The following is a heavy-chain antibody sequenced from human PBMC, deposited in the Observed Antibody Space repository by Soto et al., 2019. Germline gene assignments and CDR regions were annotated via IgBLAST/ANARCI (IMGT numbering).Heavy chain of an antibody. Sequence: QVQLQESGPGLVKPSETLSLTCTVSGGSISSYYWSWIRQPPGKGLEWIGYIYYSGSTNYNPSLKSRVTISVDTSKNQFSLKLSSVTAADTAVYYCARELRFYDILTGGYYYYYMDVWGKGTTVTVSS. CDR1: GGSISSYY. D-gene: IGHD3-9*01. V-gene: IGHV4-59*01. CDR2: IYYSGST. CDR3: ARELRFYDILTGGYYYYYMDV. J-gene: IGHJ6*03.